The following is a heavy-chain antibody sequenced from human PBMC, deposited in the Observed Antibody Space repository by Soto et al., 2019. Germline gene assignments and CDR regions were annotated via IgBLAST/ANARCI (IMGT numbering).Heavy chain of an antibody. D-gene: IGHD3-10*01. V-gene: IGHV1-3*01. CDR2: INAGNGNT. Sequence: QVQLVQSGAEVKKPGASVKVSCKASGYTFTSYAMHWVRQAPGQRLEWMGWINAGNGNTKYSQKFQGRVTITRDTSASTDYMELSSLRSEDTAVYYCARVPMGSSFDYWGQGTLVTVSS. CDR1: GYTFTSYA. CDR3: ARVPMGSSFDY. J-gene: IGHJ4*02.